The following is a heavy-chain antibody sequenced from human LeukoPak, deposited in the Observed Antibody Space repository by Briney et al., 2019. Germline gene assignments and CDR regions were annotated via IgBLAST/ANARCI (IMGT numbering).Heavy chain of an antibody. V-gene: IGHV3-53*01. CDR3: PRDPKYYYDSSGSRGYYYGMDV. CDR2: IYSGGST. J-gene: IGHJ6*02. CDR1: GFTVSSNY. D-gene: IGHD3-22*01. Sequence: GGSLRLSCAASGFTVSSNYMSWVRQAPGKGLEWVSVIYSGGSTYYADSVKGRFTISRDNSKNTLYLQMNSLRAEDTAVYYCPRDPKYYYDSSGSRGYYYGMDVWGQGTTVTVSS.